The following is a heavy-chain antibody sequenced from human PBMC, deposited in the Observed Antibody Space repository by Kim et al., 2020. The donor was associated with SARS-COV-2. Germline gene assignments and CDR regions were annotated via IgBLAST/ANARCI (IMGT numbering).Heavy chain of an antibody. D-gene: IGHD4-17*01. V-gene: IGHV4-34*01. J-gene: IGHJ6*02. Sequence: SETLSLTCAVYGGSFSGYYWSWIRQPPGKGLEWIGEINHSGSTNYNPSLKSRVTISVDTSKNQFSLKLSSVTAADTAVYYCARSAGDYSTSHYYYYYGMDVWGQGTTVTVSS. CDR2: INHSGST. CDR1: GGSFSGYY. CDR3: ARSAGDYSTSHYYYYYGMDV.